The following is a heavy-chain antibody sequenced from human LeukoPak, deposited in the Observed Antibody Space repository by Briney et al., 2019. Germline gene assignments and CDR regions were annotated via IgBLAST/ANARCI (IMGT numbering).Heavy chain of an antibody. D-gene: IGHD5-12*01. Sequence: GGSLRLSCAASGFTFSSYAMHWVRQAPGKGLEYVSAINSDGGNTYYASSVKGRFTISRDISKNTLYLQMGSLRPEDMAIYYCARVNSGYDYWGQGTLVTVSS. V-gene: IGHV3-64*01. J-gene: IGHJ4*02. CDR3: ARVNSGYDY. CDR1: GFTFSSYA. CDR2: INSDGGNT.